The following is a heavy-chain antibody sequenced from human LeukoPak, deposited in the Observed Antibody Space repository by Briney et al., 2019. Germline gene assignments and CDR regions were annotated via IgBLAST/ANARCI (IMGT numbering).Heavy chain of an antibody. J-gene: IGHJ4*02. D-gene: IGHD3-22*01. CDR1: DYSISSGYF. V-gene: IGHV4-38-2*02. CDR2: IFHSGST. Sequence: SETLSLTCTVSDYSISSGYFWGWIRQPPGKGLEWIGSIFHSGSTYYNPSLKSRVTMSVDTSKNQFSLKLSSVTAADTAVYYCTRESYYDSNIPPAYWGQGTLVTVSS. CDR3: TRESYYDSNIPPAY.